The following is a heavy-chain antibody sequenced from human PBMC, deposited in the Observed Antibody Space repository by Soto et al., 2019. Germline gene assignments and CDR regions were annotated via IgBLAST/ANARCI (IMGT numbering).Heavy chain of an antibody. Sequence: ASVKVSCKVSGYTLTELSMHWVRQAPGKGLEWMGGFDPEDGETIYAQKFQGRVTMTEDTSTDTAYMELSSLRSEDTAVYYCATAPPGDNWNSGTKHNAFDIWGQGTMVTVSS. CDR3: ATAPPGDNWNSGTKHNAFDI. D-gene: IGHD1-7*01. CDR2: FDPEDGET. J-gene: IGHJ3*02. CDR1: GYTLTELS. V-gene: IGHV1-24*01.